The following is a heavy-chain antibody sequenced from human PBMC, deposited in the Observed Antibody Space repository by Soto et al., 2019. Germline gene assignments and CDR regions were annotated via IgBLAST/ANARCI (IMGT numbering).Heavy chain of an antibody. V-gene: IGHV3-30*18. J-gene: IGHJ6*02. CDR3: AKAPFRRPYYFYGMDV. CDR2: ISEDAETD. CDR1: GFTFSDFG. D-gene: IGHD3-10*01. Sequence: GGSLRLSCVASGFTFSDFGMHWVRQGPGKGLEWLAVISEDAETDFHADSVKGCFTVSRDNFKETLYLQMNSLTTDDSGVYFCAKAPFRRPYYFYGMDVWGQGTTVTVSS.